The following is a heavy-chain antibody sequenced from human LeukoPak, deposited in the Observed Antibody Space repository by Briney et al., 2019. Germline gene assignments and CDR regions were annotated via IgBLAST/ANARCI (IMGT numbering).Heavy chain of an antibody. V-gene: IGHV3-33*01. J-gene: IGHJ5*02. CDR1: GFTFTSYV. CDR3: ARENYDFWDGGWFDP. Sequence: GGSLRLSCAASGFTFTSYVMHWVRQAPGKGLEWVAVIWSDVSNKYYADSVKGRFTISRDNSKNTLYLQMNSLRAEDTAVYYCARENYDFWDGGWFDPWGQGTLVTVSS. CDR2: IWSDVSNK. D-gene: IGHD3-3*01.